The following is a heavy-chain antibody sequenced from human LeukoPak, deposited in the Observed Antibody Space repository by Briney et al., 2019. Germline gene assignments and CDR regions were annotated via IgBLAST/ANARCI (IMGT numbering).Heavy chain of an antibody. V-gene: IGHV3-7*01. CDR1: GFRFFNLW. CDR3: ARGREITVSGTDYFDY. D-gene: IGHD6-19*01. CDR2: IKEDGSQE. J-gene: IGHJ4*02. Sequence: GGSLRLSCAASGFRFFNLWMSWVRQAPGEGLECVATIKEDGSQEDYVDSVKGRFTISRDYARSSLYLQMNSQRVEDTAVYYCARGREITVSGTDYFDYWGQGTLVTVSS.